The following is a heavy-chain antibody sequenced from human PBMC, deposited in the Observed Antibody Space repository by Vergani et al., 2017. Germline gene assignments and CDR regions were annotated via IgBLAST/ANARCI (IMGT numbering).Heavy chain of an antibody. Sequence: QVQLVESGGGVVQPGRSLRLSCAASGFTFSSYGMHWVRQAPGKGLEWVAVISYDGSNKYYADSVKGRFTISRDNSKNTLYLQMNSRRAEDTAVYYCAKQRLEHSFDYWGQGTLVTVSS. J-gene: IGHJ4*02. CDR1: GFTFSSYG. CDR2: ISYDGSNK. V-gene: IGHV3-30*18. D-gene: IGHD1/OR15-1a*01. CDR3: AKQRLEHSFDY.